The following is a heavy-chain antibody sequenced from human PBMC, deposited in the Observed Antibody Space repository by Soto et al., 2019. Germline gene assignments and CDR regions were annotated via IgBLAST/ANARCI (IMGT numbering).Heavy chain of an antibody. CDR2: MNPNSGNT. CDR1: GYSFTSYD. V-gene: IGHV1-8*01. CDR3: AREYGAGYSGYDFDYYYYYYMDV. D-gene: IGHD5-12*01. J-gene: IGHJ6*03. Sequence: ASVKVSCKASGYSFTSYDINWVRQATGQGLEWMGWMNPNSGNTGYAQKFQGRVTMTRNTSISTAYMELSSLRSEDTAVYYCAREYGAGYSGYDFDYYYYYYMDVWGKGTTVTVSS.